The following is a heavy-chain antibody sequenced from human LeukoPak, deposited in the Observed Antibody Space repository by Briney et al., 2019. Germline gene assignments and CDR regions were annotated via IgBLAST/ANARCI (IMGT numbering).Heavy chain of an antibody. J-gene: IGHJ4*02. V-gene: IGHV4-59*08. CDR3: ARHGRGQLWSPFDS. Sequence: PSETLSLTCTVSGGSISSYYWSWIRQPPGKGLEWIGYIYYSGSTNYNPSLKSRVTIPLDASKNQFSLQLSSVTAADTAVYYCARHGRGQLWSPFDSWGQGTLVTVSS. CDR1: GGSISSYY. D-gene: IGHD5-18*01. CDR2: IYYSGST.